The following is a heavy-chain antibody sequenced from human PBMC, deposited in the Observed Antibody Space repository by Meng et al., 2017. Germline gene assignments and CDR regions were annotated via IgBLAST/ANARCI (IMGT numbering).Heavy chain of an antibody. CDR3: ARDEDISAAGKLFGDY. CDR1: GYNFPDYY. J-gene: IGHJ4*02. V-gene: IGHV1-2*06. D-gene: IGHD6-25*01. Sequence: VQLVQSVAEVKRPGASVNVSCKPSGYNFPDYYIHWVRRAPGQGLEWMGRINPKSGDTNYAQKFQARVTMTGDTSISTAYMELSGLRSDDTAMYYCARDEDISAAGKLFGDYWGQGTLVTVSS. CDR2: INPKSGDT.